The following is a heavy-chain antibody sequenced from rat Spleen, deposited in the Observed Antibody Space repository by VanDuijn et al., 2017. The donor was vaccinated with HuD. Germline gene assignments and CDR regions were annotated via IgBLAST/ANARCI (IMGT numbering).Heavy chain of an antibody. CDR2: ISYDGGST. J-gene: IGHJ2*01. V-gene: IGHV5-20*01. Sequence: EVQLVESDGGLVQPGRSLKLSCAASGFTFSDYYMAWVRQAPKKGLEWVAYISYDGGSTYYRDPVKGRFTISRDNAKSTLYLQMDSLRSEDTATYYCTIAYSPDYWGQGVMVTVSS. CDR3: TIAYSPDY. D-gene: IGHD1-1*01. CDR1: GFTFSDYY.